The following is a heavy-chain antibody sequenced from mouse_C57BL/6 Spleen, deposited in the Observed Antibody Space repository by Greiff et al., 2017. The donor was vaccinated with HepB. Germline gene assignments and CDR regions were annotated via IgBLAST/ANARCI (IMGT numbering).Heavy chain of an antibody. CDR1: GFNIKDDY. Sequence: EVQLQQSGAELVRPGASVKLSCTASGFNIKDDYMHWVKQRPEQGLEWIGWIDPENGDTEYASKFQGKATITADTSSNTAYLQLSSRTSEDAAVYYCTTGYDPFAYWGQGTLVTVSA. CDR2: IDPENGDT. J-gene: IGHJ3*01. CDR3: TTGYDPFAY. D-gene: IGHD2-14*01. V-gene: IGHV14-4*01.